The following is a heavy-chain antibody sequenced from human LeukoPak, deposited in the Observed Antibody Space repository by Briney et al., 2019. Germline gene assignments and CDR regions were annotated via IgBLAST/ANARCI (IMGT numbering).Heavy chain of an antibody. D-gene: IGHD6-13*01. J-gene: IGHJ4*02. Sequence: SETLSLTCTVSGGSISSYYWSWIRQPPGKGLEWIGYIYHSGSTYYNPSLKSRVTISVDRSKNQFSLKLSSVTAADTAVYYCARGLAAAGRRAYYFDYWGQGTLVTVSS. CDR1: GGSISSYY. CDR2: IYHSGST. V-gene: IGHV4-59*12. CDR3: ARGLAAAGRRAYYFDY.